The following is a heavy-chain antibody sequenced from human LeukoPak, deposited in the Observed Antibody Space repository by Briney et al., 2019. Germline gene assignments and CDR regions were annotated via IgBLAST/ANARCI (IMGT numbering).Heavy chain of an antibody. CDR3: ARGNYYGMDV. J-gene: IGHJ6*02. V-gene: IGHV3-74*01. CDR2: INSDGSST. Sequence: PGGSLRLSCAASGFTLTRYWMHWVRQAPGKGLVWVSRINSDGSSTSYADSVKGRFTISRDNAKNTLYLQMNSLRAEDTAVYYCARGNYYGMDVWGQGTTVTVSS. CDR1: GFTLTRYW.